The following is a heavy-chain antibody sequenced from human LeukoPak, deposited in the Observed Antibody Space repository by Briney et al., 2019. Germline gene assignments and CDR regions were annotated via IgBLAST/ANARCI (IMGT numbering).Heavy chain of an antibody. V-gene: IGHV3-66*01. CDR1: GFTVSSSF. J-gene: IGHJ4*02. D-gene: IGHD6-19*01. CDR3: ARASQCLAFDY. CDR2: IYNNDNT. Sequence: GEALRLSCAASGFTVSSSFMNWVRQAPGKGLEWVSTIYNNDNTNYADSVKGRFTISIDSSTNTLYLQMNSLRAEDTAVYFCARASQCLAFDYWGQGTLVTVSS.